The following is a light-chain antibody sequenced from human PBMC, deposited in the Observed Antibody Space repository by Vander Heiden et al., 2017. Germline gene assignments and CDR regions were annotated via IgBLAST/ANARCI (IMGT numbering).Light chain of an antibody. V-gene: IGKV1-39*01. CDR2: AAS. CDR1: QSISSY. Sequence: DIQMTQSPSSLSASVGDRVTITCRASQSISSYLNWYQQKPGKAPKLLIYAASSSQSGVPSRFSGSGSGTDFTLTISSLQPEDFATYYCQKSYSTPYTFGQGTKLEIK. CDR3: QKSYSTPYT. J-gene: IGKJ2*01.